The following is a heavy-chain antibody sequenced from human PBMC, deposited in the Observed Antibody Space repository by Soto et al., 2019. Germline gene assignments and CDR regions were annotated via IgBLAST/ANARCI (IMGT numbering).Heavy chain of an antibody. CDR2: INPSGTTT. CDR1: GYTFTSFY. V-gene: IGHV1-46*01. Sequence: ASVKVSCKASGYTFTSFYMHWVRQAPGQGLEWMGIINPSGTTTEYAQKFQGRVTMTRDTSTSTCYMELSSLTSEDTAVYYCAKPQIARHYYNCMDVWGQGTTVTVSS. J-gene: IGHJ6*02. CDR3: AKPQIARHYYNCMDV.